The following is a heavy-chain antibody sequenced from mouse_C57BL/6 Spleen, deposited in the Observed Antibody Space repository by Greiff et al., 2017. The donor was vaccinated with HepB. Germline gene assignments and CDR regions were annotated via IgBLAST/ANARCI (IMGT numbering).Heavy chain of an antibody. V-gene: IGHV5-9-1*02. CDR2: ISSGGDYI. CDR3: TRAAVYYAMDY. J-gene: IGHJ4*01. D-gene: IGHD3-3*01. Sequence: EVKLQESGEGLVKPGGSLKLSCAASGFTFSSYAMSWVRQTPEKRLEWVAYISSGGDYIYYADTVKGRFTISRDNARNTLYLQMSSLKSEDTAMYYCTRAAVYYAMDYWGQGTSVTVSS. CDR1: GFTFSSYA.